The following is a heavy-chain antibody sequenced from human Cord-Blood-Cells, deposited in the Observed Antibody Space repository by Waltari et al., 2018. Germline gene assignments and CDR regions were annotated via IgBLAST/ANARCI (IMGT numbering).Heavy chain of an antibody. CDR2: INHTENT. D-gene: IGHD1-26*01. J-gene: IGHJ4*02. V-gene: IGHV4-34*01. Sequence: QVQLQQWGAGLLKPSETLSLTCAVYGGSFSGDYWRGLRQPPGKGLEWIGEINHTENTNYTPSLQSRVTISVDTSKNHFSLKLGSVTAADAAVYYCAREPVRMGDYWGQGTLVTVSS. CDR3: AREPVRMGDY. CDR1: GGSFSGDY.